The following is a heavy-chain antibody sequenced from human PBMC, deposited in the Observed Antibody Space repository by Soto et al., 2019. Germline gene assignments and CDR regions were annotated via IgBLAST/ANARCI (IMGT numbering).Heavy chain of an antibody. CDR3: ARGIRYSSSWYYNWFDP. J-gene: IGHJ5*02. CDR2: TYYMSKWYN. CDR1: GNSVSSNSAA. Sequence: SQTLSLTCAVSGNSVSSNSAALNWIRQSPSRGLEWLGRTYYMSKWYNDYAVSVKSRITIDPDTSKNQFSLQLNSVTPKDTAVYYCARGIRYSSSWYYNWFDPWGQGTRVTVSS. D-gene: IGHD6-13*01. V-gene: IGHV6-1*01.